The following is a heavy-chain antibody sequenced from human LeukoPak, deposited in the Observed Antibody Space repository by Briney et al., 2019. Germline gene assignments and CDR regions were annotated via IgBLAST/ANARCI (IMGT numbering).Heavy chain of an antibody. J-gene: IGHJ4*02. CDR2: IIPIFGTA. CDR3: ARAGYSYGGDYFDY. CDR1: GGTFSSYA. D-gene: IGHD5-18*01. Sequence: GASVTVSCKASGGTFSSYAISWVRQAPGQGLEWMGGIIPIFGTANYAQKFQGRVTITADESTSTAYMELSSLRSEDTAVYYCARAGYSYGGDYFDYWGQGTLVTVSS. V-gene: IGHV1-69*13.